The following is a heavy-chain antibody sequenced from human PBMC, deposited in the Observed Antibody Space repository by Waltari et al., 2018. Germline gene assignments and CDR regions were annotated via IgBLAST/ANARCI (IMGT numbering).Heavy chain of an antibody. J-gene: IGHJ4*02. CDR1: GFTFSSYS. CDR2: ISSSSSYI. D-gene: IGHD3-16*01. V-gene: IGHV3-21*01. CDR3: ARLPPGEWLYFDY. Sequence: EVQLVESGGGLVKPGGSLRLSCAASGFTFSSYSMNWVRQAPGKGLEWVSSISSSSSYIYYADSVKGRFTISRDNAKNSLYLQMNSLRAEDTAVYYCARLPPGEWLYFDYWGQGTLVTVSS.